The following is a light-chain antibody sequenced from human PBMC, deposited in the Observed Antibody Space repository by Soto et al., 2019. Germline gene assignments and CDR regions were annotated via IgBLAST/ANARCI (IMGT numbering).Light chain of an antibody. Sequence: EIVMTQSPATLSVSPGERASLSCRASQSISTNLAWYQQKPGQAPRLLIYGASTRATGIPARLSGSGSGTEFTLTISSPQSEDFAVYYCQQYDKWPLTFGPGTKVDIE. V-gene: IGKV3-15*01. CDR1: QSISTN. CDR3: QQYDKWPLT. CDR2: GAS. J-gene: IGKJ3*01.